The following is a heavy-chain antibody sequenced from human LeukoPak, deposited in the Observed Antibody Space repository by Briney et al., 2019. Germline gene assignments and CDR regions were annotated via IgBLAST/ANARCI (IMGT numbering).Heavy chain of an antibody. CDR1: GGSISSYY. CDR2: IYYSGST. Sequence: SETLSLTCTVSGGSISSYYWSWIRQPPGKGLEWIGDIYYSGSTNYNPSLKSRVTISVDTSKNQFSLKLSSVTAADTAVYYCARSYYYDSSGYYHDYWGQGTLVTVSS. V-gene: IGHV4-59*01. J-gene: IGHJ4*02. D-gene: IGHD3-22*01. CDR3: ARSYYYDSSGYYHDY.